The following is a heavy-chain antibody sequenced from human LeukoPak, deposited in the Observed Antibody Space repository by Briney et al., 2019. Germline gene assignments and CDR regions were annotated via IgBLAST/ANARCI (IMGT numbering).Heavy chain of an antibody. CDR3: AFAVHRGPYYYDSSGYYNPPGDY. CDR2: INPNSGGT. CDR1: GYTFTGYY. J-gene: IGHJ4*02. Sequence: ASVKVSCKASGYTFTGYYMHWVRQAPGQGLEWMGWINPNSGGTNYAQKFQGRVTMTRDTSISTAYMELSRLRSDDTAVYYCAFAVHRGPYYYDSSGYYNPPGDYWGQGTLVTVSS. V-gene: IGHV1-2*02. D-gene: IGHD3-22*01.